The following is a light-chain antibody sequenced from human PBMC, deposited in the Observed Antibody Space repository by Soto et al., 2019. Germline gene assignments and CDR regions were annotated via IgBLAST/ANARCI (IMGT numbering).Light chain of an antibody. CDR2: DAS. J-gene: IGKJ3*01. CDR3: QQRSNGVT. V-gene: IGKV3-11*01. Sequence: EIVLTQSPATLSLSPGERATLSCRASQSVSNSLVWFQQKPGQAPRLLIYDASSRATDIPARFSGSGSGTDFTLTISSLEPEDFAVYYCQQRSNGVTFGPGTKVDIK. CDR1: QSVSNS.